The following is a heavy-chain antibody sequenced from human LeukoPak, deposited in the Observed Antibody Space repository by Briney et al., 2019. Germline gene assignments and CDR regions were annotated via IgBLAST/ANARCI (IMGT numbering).Heavy chain of an antibody. Sequence: GGSLRLSCAASGFTFSSYSMNWVRQAPGKGLEWVSSISSSSSYIYYADSVKGRLTISRDNAKNTLYLQMHSLRAEDTAVYYCARAPPYESSGYSLLDYWGQGTLVTVSS. J-gene: IGHJ4*02. CDR2: ISSSSSYI. V-gene: IGHV3-21*01. CDR1: GFTFSSYS. CDR3: ARAPPYESSGYSLLDY. D-gene: IGHD3-22*01.